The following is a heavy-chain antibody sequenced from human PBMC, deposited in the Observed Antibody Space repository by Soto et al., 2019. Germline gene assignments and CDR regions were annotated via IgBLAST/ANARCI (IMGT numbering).Heavy chain of an antibody. CDR2: ISGSDGRT. Sequence: GGSLRLSCAASGFTFSSSAMNWVRQAPGKGLEWVSVISGSDGRTYYADSVKGRFTISRDNSKNTLYLDINSLRAEDTAVYYCAKSLDINWKNWFDPWGQGTLVTVS. CDR3: AKSLDINWKNWFDP. D-gene: IGHD1-1*01. J-gene: IGHJ5*02. CDR1: GFTFSSSA. V-gene: IGHV3-23*01.